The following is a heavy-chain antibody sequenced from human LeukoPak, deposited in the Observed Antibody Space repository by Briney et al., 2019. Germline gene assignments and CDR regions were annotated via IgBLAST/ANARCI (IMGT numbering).Heavy chain of an antibody. CDR1: GGSISSYY. D-gene: IGHD3-10*01. V-gene: IGHV4-59*01. CDR2: IYSSGNT. CDR3: ARDRGPMSYFDF. Sequence: SETLSPTCTVSGGSISSYYWSWIRQPPGKGLEWIGYIYSSGNTHYNPSLKSRVTLAVDTSKDQFSLRLTSVTAADTAVYYCARDRGPMSYFDFWGPGTLVTVSS. J-gene: IGHJ4*02.